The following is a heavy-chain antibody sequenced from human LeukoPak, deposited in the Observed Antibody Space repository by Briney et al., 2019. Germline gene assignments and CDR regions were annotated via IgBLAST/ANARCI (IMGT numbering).Heavy chain of an antibody. J-gene: IGHJ6*02. CDR2: ILHDGSNK. D-gene: IGHD3-10*01. CDR1: GFTFSSYG. V-gene: IGHV3-30*03. CDR3: ARVAVYYVSGSYWAYGMDV. Sequence: GGSLRLSCAASGFTFSSYGMHWVRQAPDKGLEWVAVILHDGSNKFYADSVKGRFTISRDNSKNTLYLQMNSLRAEDTAVYYCARVAVYYVSGSYWAYGMDVWGQGTTVTVSS.